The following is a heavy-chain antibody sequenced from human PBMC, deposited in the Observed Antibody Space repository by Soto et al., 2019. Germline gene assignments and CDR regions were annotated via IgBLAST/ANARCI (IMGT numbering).Heavy chain of an antibody. V-gene: IGHV3-23*01. D-gene: IGHD6-13*01. CDR1: GFTFSSYA. CDR3: AKEYSSSWYNWFDP. Sequence: GESLKISCAASGFTFSSYAMSWVRQAPGKGLEWVSAISGSGGSTYYADSVKGRFTISRDNSKNTLYLQMNSLRAEDTAVYYCAKEYSSSWYNWFDPWGQGTLVTVSS. J-gene: IGHJ5*02. CDR2: ISGSGGST.